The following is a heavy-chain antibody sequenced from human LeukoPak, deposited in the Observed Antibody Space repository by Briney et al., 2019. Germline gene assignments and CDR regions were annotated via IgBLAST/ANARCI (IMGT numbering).Heavy chain of an antibody. CDR2: IYYSGST. CDR1: SGSISSSSYY. Sequence: PSETLSLTCTVSSGSISSSSYYWGWIRQPPVKGLEWIGSIYYSGSTYYNPSLKSRATISVDTSKNQFSLKLSSVTAADTAVHYCARHNGDFYFDYWGQGTLVTVSS. CDR3: ARHNGDFYFDY. J-gene: IGHJ4*02. D-gene: IGHD4-17*01. V-gene: IGHV4-39*01.